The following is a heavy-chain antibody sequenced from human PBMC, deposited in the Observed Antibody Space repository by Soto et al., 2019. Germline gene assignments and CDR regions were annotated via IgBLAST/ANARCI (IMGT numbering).Heavy chain of an antibody. Sequence: QVQLVESGGGVVQPGRSLRLSCAASGFTFSSYAMHWVRQAPGKGLEWVAVISTDGRDKYHADSVKGRFTISRDNSKNTRCLQINSLRPEDTAVYYCAKDHDLSAAGYYFDYWGHGTLVTVFS. CDR3: AKDHDLSAAGYYFDY. J-gene: IGHJ4*01. CDR2: ISTDGRDK. D-gene: IGHD6-13*01. CDR1: GFTFSSYA. V-gene: IGHV3-30*01.